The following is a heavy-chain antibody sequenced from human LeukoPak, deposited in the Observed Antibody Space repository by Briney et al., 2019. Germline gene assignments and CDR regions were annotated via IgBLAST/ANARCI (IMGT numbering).Heavy chain of an antibody. V-gene: IGHV4-30-4*01. CDR2: IYYSGST. J-gene: IGHJ5*02. D-gene: IGHD2-15*01. Sequence: SQTLSLTCTVSGGSISSGDYYWSWIRQPPGKGLEWIGYIYYSGSTYYNPSLKSRVTISVDTSKNQFSLKLSSVTAADTAVYYCVRAQVVVAATCWFDPWGQGTLVTVSS. CDR1: GGSISSGDYY. CDR3: VRAQVVVAATCWFDP.